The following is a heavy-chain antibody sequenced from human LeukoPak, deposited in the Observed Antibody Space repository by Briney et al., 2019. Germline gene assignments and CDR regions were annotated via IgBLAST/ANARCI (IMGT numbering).Heavy chain of an antibody. Sequence: PGGSLRLSCAASGFTFSSYSMNWVRQAPGKGLEWVSSISSSSSYIYYADSVKGRFTISRDNAKNSLYLQMISLRAEDTAVFYCARDRANTWHEPFDIWGQGTMVTVSS. D-gene: IGHD1-14*01. CDR2: ISSSSSYI. V-gene: IGHV3-21*01. CDR3: ARDRANTWHEPFDI. J-gene: IGHJ3*02. CDR1: GFTFSSYS.